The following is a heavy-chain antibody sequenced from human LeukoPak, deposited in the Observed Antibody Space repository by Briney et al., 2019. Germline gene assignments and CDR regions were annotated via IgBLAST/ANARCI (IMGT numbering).Heavy chain of an antibody. CDR3: ARDRGYNSFDY. CDR1: GFTFSRFA. D-gene: IGHD3-10*01. Sequence: GGSLRLSCAASGFTFSRFAMSWVRQAPGKGPEWVANINPDGSVKNYVDSMKGRFTISRDNAKNSLYLQMNSLRAEDTAVYYCARDRGYNSFDYWGQGTLVTVSS. J-gene: IGHJ4*02. CDR2: INPDGSVK. V-gene: IGHV3-7*01.